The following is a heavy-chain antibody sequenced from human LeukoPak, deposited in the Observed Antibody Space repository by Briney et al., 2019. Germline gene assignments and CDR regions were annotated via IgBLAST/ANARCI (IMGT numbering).Heavy chain of an antibody. V-gene: IGHV3-21*01. J-gene: IGHJ4*02. D-gene: IGHD6-19*01. CDR3: ARVSIGWYSFDY. CDR1: GFTFSSYS. CDR2: ISSSSSDI. Sequence: GGSLRLSCAASGFTFSSYSMNWVRQTPGKGLEWVSSISSSSSDIYYADSVKGRFTISRDNAKDTVYLQMNSLRAEDTAVYYCARVSIGWYSFDYWGQGTLVTVSS.